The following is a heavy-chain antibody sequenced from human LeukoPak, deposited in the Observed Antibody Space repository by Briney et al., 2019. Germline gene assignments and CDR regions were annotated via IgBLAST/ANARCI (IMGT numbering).Heavy chain of an antibody. CDR1: GFTFSGHA. V-gene: IGHV3-23*01. D-gene: IGHD1-26*01. J-gene: IGHJ4*02. CDR2: ITGGAENT. Sequence: GGSLRLSCAASGFTFSGHAMSWVRQAPGKGLNWLSTITGGAENTYYADSVKGRFTISRDNSKNTVYLQMDSLRVEDTAVYYCAKVLSGSQDYWGQGTLVTVSS. CDR3: AKVLSGSQDY.